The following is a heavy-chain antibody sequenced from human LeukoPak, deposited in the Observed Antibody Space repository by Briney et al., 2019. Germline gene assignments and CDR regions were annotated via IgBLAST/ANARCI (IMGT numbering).Heavy chain of an antibody. V-gene: IGHV3-30*02. D-gene: IGHD3-22*01. CDR3: AKGANYSDNTFLDC. J-gene: IGHJ4*02. Sequence: GGSLRLSCAASGFTFSSYGMHWVRQAPGKGLEWVAFIRYDGSDKYIADSVKGRFTISRDNSKNTLYLQMNSLRADETAVYYCAKGANYSDNTFLDCWGQGTLVTVSS. CDR1: GFTFSSYG. CDR2: IRYDGSDK.